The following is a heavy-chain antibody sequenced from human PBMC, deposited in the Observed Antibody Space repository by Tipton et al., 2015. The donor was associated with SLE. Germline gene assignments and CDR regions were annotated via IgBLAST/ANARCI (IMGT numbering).Heavy chain of an antibody. CDR3: ADGGGKYYYFDN. CDR1: GYSISSGYY. J-gene: IGHJ4*02. CDR2: IYHSGST. D-gene: IGHD1-26*01. V-gene: IGHV4-38-2*01. Sequence: TLSLTCVVSGYSISSGYYLGWIRQPPGKGLEWIGSIYHSGSTYYNPSLKSRVTISVDTSKNQFSLKMNSVTAADTAVYYCADGGGKYYYFDNWGQGTLVTVSS.